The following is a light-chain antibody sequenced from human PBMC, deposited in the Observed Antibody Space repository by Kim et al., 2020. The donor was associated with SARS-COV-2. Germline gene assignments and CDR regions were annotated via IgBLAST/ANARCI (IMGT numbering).Light chain of an antibody. Sequence: VAPGQTATITCSGDKLGDKFACWYQQKPGQSPVVVIYQDTKRPSEIPERFSGSNSGNTATLTISGTQAMDEADYYCQAWDSSTAVFGGGTQLTVL. J-gene: IGLJ3*02. CDR2: QDT. CDR3: QAWDSSTAV. CDR1: KLGDKF. V-gene: IGLV3-1*01.